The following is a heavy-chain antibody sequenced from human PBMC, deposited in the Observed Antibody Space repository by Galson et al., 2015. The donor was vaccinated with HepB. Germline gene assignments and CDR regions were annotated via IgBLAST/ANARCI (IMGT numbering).Heavy chain of an antibody. J-gene: IGHJ6*02. CDR1: GYTFTSYG. CDR2: ISAYNGNT. D-gene: IGHD6-13*01. V-gene: IGHV1-18*04. Sequence: SVKVSCKASGYTFTSYGISWVRQAPGQGLEWMGWISAYNGNTNYAQKLQGRVTMTTDTSTSTAYMELRSLRSDDTAVYYCARDIAAAGPYGMDVWGQGTTVTVSS. CDR3: ARDIAAAGPYGMDV.